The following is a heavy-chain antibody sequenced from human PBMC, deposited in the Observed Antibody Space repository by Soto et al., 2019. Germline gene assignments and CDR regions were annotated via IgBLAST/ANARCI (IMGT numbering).Heavy chain of an antibody. V-gene: IGHV1-69*13. CDR2: IIPIFGTA. Sequence: GASVKVSCKASGGTFSSYAISWVRQAPGQGLEWMGGIIPIFGTANYAQKFQGRVTITADESTSTADMELSSRKSEDTAVYYCARVKGVTTPSDAFDIWGQGTMVTVSS. D-gene: IGHD4-17*01. CDR3: ARVKGVTTPSDAFDI. J-gene: IGHJ3*02. CDR1: GGTFSSYA.